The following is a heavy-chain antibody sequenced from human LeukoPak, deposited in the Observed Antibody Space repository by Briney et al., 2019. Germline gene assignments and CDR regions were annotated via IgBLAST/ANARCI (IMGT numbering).Heavy chain of an antibody. J-gene: IGHJ4*02. D-gene: IGHD2-2*01. CDR2: IKSKTDGGTT. CDR3: AKDLGDIVVVPAASLDY. Sequence: GGSLRLSCAASGFTFSNAWMSWVRQAPGKGLEWVGRIKSKTDGGTTDYAAPVKGRFTISRDDSKNTLYLQMNSLRAEDTAVYYCAKDLGDIVVVPAASLDYWGQGTLVTVSS. CDR1: GFTFSNAW. V-gene: IGHV3-15*01.